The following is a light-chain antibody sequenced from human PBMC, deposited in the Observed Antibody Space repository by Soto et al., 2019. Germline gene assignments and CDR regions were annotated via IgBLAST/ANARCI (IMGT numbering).Light chain of an antibody. CDR3: SSYAGSNTFI. CDR2: EVS. V-gene: IGLV2-8*01. Sequence: QSALTQPPSASGSPGQSVTISCTGTSSDVGGYNYVSWYQQYPGKAPKLMIYEVSKGPSGVPDPFSGSKSGNTASLTVSGLQAEDEADYYCSSYAGSNTFIFGGGTKLTVL. CDR1: SSDVGGYNY. J-gene: IGLJ2*01.